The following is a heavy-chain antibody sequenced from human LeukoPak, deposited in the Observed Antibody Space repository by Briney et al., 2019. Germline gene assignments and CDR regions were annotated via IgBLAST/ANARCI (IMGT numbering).Heavy chain of an antibody. V-gene: IGHV3-11*01. CDR2: ISGSGSPI. D-gene: IGHD1-26*01. CDR1: GGSISSHY. Sequence: LSLTCTVSGGSISSHYWIWIRQAPGKGLEGVSYISGSGSPIYYADSVKGRFTISRDNAKNSLDLQMNSLGAEDTAVYYCARRSGSYQADFDYWGQGTLVTVSS. CDR3: ARRSGSYQADFDY. J-gene: IGHJ4*02.